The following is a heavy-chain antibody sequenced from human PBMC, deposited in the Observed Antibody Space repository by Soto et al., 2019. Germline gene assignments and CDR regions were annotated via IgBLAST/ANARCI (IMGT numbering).Heavy chain of an antibody. Sequence: ASVKVSCKASGYTFNRYYVHWVREAPGQGLEWMGWINPETGGTSYAQKFQGRVTLSRDTSASTVYMELSSLKFEDTAMYYCARGAYSSSSFPPFDPWGQGTLVTVSS. J-gene: IGHJ5*02. CDR2: INPETGGT. D-gene: IGHD6-6*01. CDR3: ARGAYSSSSFPPFDP. V-gene: IGHV1-2*02. CDR1: GYTFNRYY.